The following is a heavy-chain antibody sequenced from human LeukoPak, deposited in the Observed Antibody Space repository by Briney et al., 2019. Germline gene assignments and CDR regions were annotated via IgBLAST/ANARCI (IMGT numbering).Heavy chain of an antibody. CDR1: GDSIRNYY. Sequence: SETLSLTCTVSGDSIRNYYWNWTRQPPGKGLEWIGYISYIGSTNYNPSLDSRVTISLDTSKNQFSLKLRSVTAADTAVYYCASSYTSDWSYYFHYWGQGALVTVSS. CDR2: ISYIGST. J-gene: IGHJ4*02. V-gene: IGHV4-59*08. D-gene: IGHD6-19*01. CDR3: ASSYTSDWSYYFHY.